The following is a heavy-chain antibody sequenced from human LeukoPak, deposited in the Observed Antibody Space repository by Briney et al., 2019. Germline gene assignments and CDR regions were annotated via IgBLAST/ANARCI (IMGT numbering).Heavy chain of an antibody. CDR1: GLTFSTYG. CDR3: AKVARITMIVVVITNEFYFDY. CDR2: IWFDGSNQ. J-gene: IGHJ4*02. D-gene: IGHD3-22*01. Sequence: GGSLRLSCAASGLTFSTYGMHWVRQAPGKGLEWVAVIWFDGSNQYYVDSVRGRFTISRDNSKNTLYLQMNSLRAEDTAVYYCAKVARITMIVVVITNEFYFDYWGQGTLVTVSS. V-gene: IGHV3-33*06.